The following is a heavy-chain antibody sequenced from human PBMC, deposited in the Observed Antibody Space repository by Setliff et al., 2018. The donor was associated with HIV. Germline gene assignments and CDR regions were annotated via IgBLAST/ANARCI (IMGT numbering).Heavy chain of an antibody. D-gene: IGHD3-10*01. CDR3: ARLWFGELLYDY. CDR2: IVVGSGNT. V-gene: IGHV1-58*02. CDR1: GFTFTSSA. J-gene: IGHJ4*02. Sequence: GASVKVSCKASGFTFTSSAMQWVRQARGQRLEWIGWIVVGSGNTNYAQKFQQRVTITRDMSTSTAYMELSSLRSEDTAVYYCARLWFGELLYDYWGQGTLVTVSS.